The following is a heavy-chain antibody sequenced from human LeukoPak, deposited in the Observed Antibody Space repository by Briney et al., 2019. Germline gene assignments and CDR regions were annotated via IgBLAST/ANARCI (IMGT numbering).Heavy chain of an antibody. J-gene: IGHJ4*02. Sequence: GGSLRLSCAASGFTFSSYAMSWVRQAPGKGLEWVSVISGSGDSTYYADSVKGRFTISRDNSKNTLYLQMNSLRVEDTAIYYCARLHIGVSDYWGQGTLVTVSS. V-gene: IGHV3-23*01. D-gene: IGHD3-16*01. CDR2: ISGSGDST. CDR1: GFTFSSYA. CDR3: ARLHIGVSDY.